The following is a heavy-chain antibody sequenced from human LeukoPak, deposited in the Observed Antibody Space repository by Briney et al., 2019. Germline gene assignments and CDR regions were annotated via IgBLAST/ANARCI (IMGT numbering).Heavy chain of an antibody. CDR1: GFTFSSYA. J-gene: IGHJ6*03. Sequence: GGSLRLSCAASGFTFSSYAMHWVRQAPGKGLEYVSAISSNGGSIYYANSVKGRFTISRDNSKNTLYLQMGSLRAEDMAVYYCAREIEAVAGTFTRDYYYYYMDVWGKGTTVTVSS. D-gene: IGHD6-19*01. V-gene: IGHV3-64*01. CDR3: AREIEAVAGTFTRDYYYYYMDV. CDR2: ISSNGGSI.